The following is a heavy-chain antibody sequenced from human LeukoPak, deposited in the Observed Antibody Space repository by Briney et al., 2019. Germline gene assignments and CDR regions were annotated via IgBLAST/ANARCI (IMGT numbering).Heavy chain of an antibody. D-gene: IGHD3-3*01. V-gene: IGHV7-4-1*02. J-gene: IGHJ6*02. Sequence: ASVKVSCKASGYTFTSYAMNRVRQAPGQGLEWMGWINTNTGNPTYAQGFTGRFVFSLDTSVSTAYLQISSLKAEDTAVYYCARERKDYDFWSVSSDYYYGMDVWGQGTTVTVSS. CDR3: ARERKDYDFWSVSSDYYYGMDV. CDR1: GYTFTSYA. CDR2: INTNTGNP.